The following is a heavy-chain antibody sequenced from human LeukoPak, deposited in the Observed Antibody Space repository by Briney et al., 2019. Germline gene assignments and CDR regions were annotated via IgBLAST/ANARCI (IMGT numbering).Heavy chain of an antibody. CDR3: ARERSAAGTPFEDY. CDR1: GFTFSSYS. Sequence: GGSLRLSCAASGFTFSSYSMNWVRQAPGKGLEWVSSISSSSSYIYYADSVKGRFTISRDNAENSLYLQMNSLRAEDTAVYYCARERSAAGTPFEDYWGQGTLVTVSS. V-gene: IGHV3-21*01. CDR2: ISSSSSYI. D-gene: IGHD6-13*01. J-gene: IGHJ4*02.